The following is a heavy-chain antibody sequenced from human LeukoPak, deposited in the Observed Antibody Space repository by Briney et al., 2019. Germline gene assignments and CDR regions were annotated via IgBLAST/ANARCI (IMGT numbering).Heavy chain of an antibody. V-gene: IGHV3-7*01. CDR1: GFTFSNYW. J-gene: IGHJ4*02. D-gene: IGHD2-15*01. CDR2: INQDSSEK. Sequence: GGSLRLSCAASGFTFSNYWMTWVRPAPGKGLEWVANINQDSSEKFYVDSVKGRFTISRDNAKNSLYLHLNTLRPEDTAVYYCVQGWRDNWGQGTLVTVSS. CDR3: VQGWRDN.